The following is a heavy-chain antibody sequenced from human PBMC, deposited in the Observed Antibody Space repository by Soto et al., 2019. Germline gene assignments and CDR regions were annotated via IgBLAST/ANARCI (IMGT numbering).Heavy chain of an antibody. CDR2: ISGSGTST. J-gene: IGHJ4*02. V-gene: IGHV3-23*01. CDR3: AKENTPDYGDYVDY. Sequence: PGGSLRLSCAASGFTFSSYAMSWVRQAPGEGLKWISSISGSGTSTYYADSVKGRFTISRDNSKNTMYLQMNSLRAEDTALYFCAKENTPDYGDYVDYWGQGTLVTVSS. D-gene: IGHD4-17*01. CDR1: GFTFSSYA.